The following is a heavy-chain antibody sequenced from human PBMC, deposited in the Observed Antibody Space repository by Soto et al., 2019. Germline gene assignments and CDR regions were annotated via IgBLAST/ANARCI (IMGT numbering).Heavy chain of an antibody. CDR1: GFTFSSYW. V-gene: IGHV3-7*03. Sequence: EVQLVESGGGLVQPGGSLRLSCAASGFTFSSYWMSWVRQAPGKGLEWVANIKQDGSEKYYVDSVKGRFTISRDNAKNSLYLQMNSLRAEDTAVYYCARDAGTLMVYAIREPGDYWGQGTLVTVSS. CDR3: ARDAGTLMVYAIREPGDY. J-gene: IGHJ4*02. CDR2: IKQDGSEK. D-gene: IGHD2-8*01.